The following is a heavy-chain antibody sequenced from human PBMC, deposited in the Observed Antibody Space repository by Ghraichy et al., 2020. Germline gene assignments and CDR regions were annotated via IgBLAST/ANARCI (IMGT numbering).Heavy chain of an antibody. CDR2: ISGSGGST. D-gene: IGHD3-22*01. CDR3: AKDRDVTMIVVVNPFDY. V-gene: IGHV3-23*01. Sequence: LSLTCAASGFTFSSYAMSWVRQAPGKGLEWVSAISGSGGSTYYADSVKGRFTISRDNSKNTLYLQMNSLRAEDTAVYYCAKDRDVTMIVVVNPFDYWGQGTLVTVSS. CDR1: GFTFSSYA. J-gene: IGHJ4*02.